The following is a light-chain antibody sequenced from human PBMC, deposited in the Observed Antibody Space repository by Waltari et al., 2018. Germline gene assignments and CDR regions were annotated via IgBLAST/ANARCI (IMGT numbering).Light chain of an antibody. Sequence: QSALTQPRSVSGSPGRPVTLSCTGTTSAVGGYNYVSWYQQPPGKAPKLMIYDVSKRPSGVPDRFSGSKSGNTASLTISGLQAEDEADYYCCSYAGSYTWVFGGGTKLTVL. CDR1: TSAVGGYNY. J-gene: IGLJ3*02. CDR3: CSYAGSYTWV. CDR2: DVS. V-gene: IGLV2-11*01.